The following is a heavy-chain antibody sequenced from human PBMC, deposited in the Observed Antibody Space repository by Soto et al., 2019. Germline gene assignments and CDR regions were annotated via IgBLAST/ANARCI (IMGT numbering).Heavy chain of an antibody. CDR3: ARLHQNYYYYGMDV. Sequence: SETLSLTCTVSGGSISSYYWSWIRQPPGKGLEWIGYIYYSGSTNYNPSLKSRVTISVDTSKNQFSLKLSSVTAADTAVYYCARLHQNYYYYGMDVWGQGTTVTVSS. V-gene: IGHV4-59*12. CDR1: GGSISSYY. CDR2: IYYSGST. J-gene: IGHJ6*02. D-gene: IGHD2-2*01.